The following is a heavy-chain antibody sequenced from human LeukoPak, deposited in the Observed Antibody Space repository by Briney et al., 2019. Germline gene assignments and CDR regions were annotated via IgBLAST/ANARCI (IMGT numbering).Heavy chain of an antibody. CDR2: VSAYSGDT. V-gene: IGHV1-18*01. D-gene: IGHD3-22*01. CDR1: GYTFTTYD. CDR3: ARVWYDSGNHFYFYFGLDV. J-gene: IGHJ6*02. Sequence: EASVKVSCKSSGYTFTTYDITWVRQAPGQGLEWMGWVSAYSGDTDYAQSLQGRVTMTIDTSTSTAYMELMTLRSDDTAVYYCARVWYDSGNHFYFYFGLDVWGQRTTVTVSS.